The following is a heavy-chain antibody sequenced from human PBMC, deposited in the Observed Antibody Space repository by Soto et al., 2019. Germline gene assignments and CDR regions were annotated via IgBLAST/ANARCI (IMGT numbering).Heavy chain of an antibody. CDR1: GFTFSSYA. CDR2: ISGSGGST. CDR3: AATPDPXKLHCSSTSCSYNWFDP. D-gene: IGHD2-2*01. Sequence: GGSLRLSCAASGFTFSSYAMSWVRQAPGKGLEWVSAISGSGGSTYYADSVKGRFTISRDNSKNALYLQMNSLRAEDTAVYYCAATPDPXKLHCSSTSCSYNWFDPWGQGTLVTVSS. J-gene: IGHJ5*02. V-gene: IGHV3-23*01.